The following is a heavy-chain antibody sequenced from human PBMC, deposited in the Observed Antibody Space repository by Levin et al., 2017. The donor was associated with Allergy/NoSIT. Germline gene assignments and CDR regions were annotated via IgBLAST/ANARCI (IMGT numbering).Heavy chain of an antibody. D-gene: IGHD7-27*01. Sequence: ASVKVSCRASGYSFASHWIGWVRQMPGKGPEWMGVIYPGDSDTAYNPSFQGQVTISADKSINTAYLQWSSLKTSDTAIYYCARPGLKLGPFDYWGQGTLVTVTS. J-gene: IGHJ4*02. V-gene: IGHV5-51*01. CDR1: GYSFASHW. CDR3: ARPGLKLGPFDY. CDR2: IYPGDSDT.